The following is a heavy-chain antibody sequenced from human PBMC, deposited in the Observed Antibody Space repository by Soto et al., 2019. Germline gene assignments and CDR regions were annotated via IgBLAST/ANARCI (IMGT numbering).Heavy chain of an antibody. CDR3: ARESKWLVRKVRHDGLDV. J-gene: IGHJ6*02. CDR2: IIPIFGTA. Sequence: QVQLVQSGAEVKKPGSSVKVSCKASGGTFSSYAISWVRQAPGQGLEWMGGIIPIFGTANYAQKFQGRVTITAEESPSTDYMALSSLRFEDTAVYYCARESKWLVRKVRHDGLDVWGQGTKVTVSS. V-gene: IGHV1-69*01. CDR1: GGTFSSYA. D-gene: IGHD6-19*01.